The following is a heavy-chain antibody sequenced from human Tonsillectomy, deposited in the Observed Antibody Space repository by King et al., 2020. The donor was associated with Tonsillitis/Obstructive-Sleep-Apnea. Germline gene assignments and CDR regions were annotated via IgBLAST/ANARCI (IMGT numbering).Heavy chain of an antibody. J-gene: IGHJ6*03. V-gene: IGHV7-4-1*02. CDR1: GYTFTSYA. D-gene: IGHD2-2*01. CDR2: INTNTGNP. Sequence: VQLVESGSELKKPGASVKVSCKASGYTFTSYAMNWVRQAPGQGLEWMGWINTNTGNPTYAQGFTGRFVFSLDTSVSTAYLQISSLKAEDTAVYYCARGLGNMEYQLPYSYYYMDVWGKGTTVTVSS. CDR3: ARGLGNMEYQLPYSYYYMDV.